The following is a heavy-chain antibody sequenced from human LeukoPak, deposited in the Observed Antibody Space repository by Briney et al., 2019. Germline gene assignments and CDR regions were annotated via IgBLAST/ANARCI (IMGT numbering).Heavy chain of an antibody. CDR2: ISSSSSYI. V-gene: IGHV3-21*04. CDR3: AKIPFTFGGVTDDAFDI. CDR1: GFTFSSYS. J-gene: IGHJ3*02. Sequence: PGGSLRLSCAASGFTFSSYSMNWVRQAPGKGLEWVSSISSSSSYIYYADSVKGRFTISRDNSKNTLYLQMNSLRAEDTAVYYCAKIPFTFGGVTDDAFDIWGQGTMVTVSS. D-gene: IGHD3-16*01.